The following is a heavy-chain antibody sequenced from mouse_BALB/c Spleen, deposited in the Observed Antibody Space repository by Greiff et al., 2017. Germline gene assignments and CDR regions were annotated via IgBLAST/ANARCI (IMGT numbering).Heavy chain of an antibody. V-gene: IGHV1-87*01. Sequence: VQLQQSGAELARPGASVKLSCKASGYTFTSYWMQWVKQRPGQGLEWIGAIYPGDGDTRYTQKFKGKATLTADKSSSTAYMQLSSLASEDSAVYYCATDFPSYYGSSYVYWYFDVWGAGTTVTVSS. CDR1: GYTFTSYW. CDR3: ATDFPSYYGSSYVYWYFDV. D-gene: IGHD1-1*01. J-gene: IGHJ1*01. CDR2: IYPGDGDT.